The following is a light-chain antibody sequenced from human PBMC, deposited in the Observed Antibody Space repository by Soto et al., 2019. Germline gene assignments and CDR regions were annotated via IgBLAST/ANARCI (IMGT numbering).Light chain of an antibody. CDR2: EVT. CDR1: SSDLGGYNY. CDR3: TSYTSSTPVI. V-gene: IGLV2-14*03. J-gene: IGLJ2*01. Sequence: QSVLTQPASMSGSPGQSITISCTGTSSDLGGYNYGSWYQQHPGSAPRLMIFEVTNRPAGVSNRFSGSKSGNTASLTISGLQAEDEAHYSCTSYTSSTPVIFGGGTKLPVL.